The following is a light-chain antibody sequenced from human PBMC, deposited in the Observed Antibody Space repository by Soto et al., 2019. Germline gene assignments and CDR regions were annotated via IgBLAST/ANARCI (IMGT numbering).Light chain of an antibody. CDR3: CSYVGATTYV. J-gene: IGLJ1*01. V-gene: IGLV2-23*01. Sequence: LAQPASVSGSPGQSITISCTGTSSTVGGFNVVSWYQQHPGKAPKVIIYEGIKRPSGVSNRFSGSNSGSTASLTISGLQAEDEADYYCCSYVGATTYVFGTGTKVTVL. CDR2: EGI. CDR1: SSTVGGFNV.